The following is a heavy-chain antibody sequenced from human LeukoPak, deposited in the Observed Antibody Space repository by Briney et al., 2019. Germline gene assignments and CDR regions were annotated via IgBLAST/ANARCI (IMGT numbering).Heavy chain of an antibody. V-gene: IGHV2-5*01. CDR1: GFSLSTSGVG. CDR2: LYWNDDR. D-gene: IGHD4-17*01. CDR3: AHMVNTVTTSWGAFDI. Sequence: ESRPTLVKPTQTLTLTCTFTGFSLSTSGVGVGWIRQPPGKALEWLAPLYWNDDRRYSPSLNNRLTITKDTSKNQVVLRMTNMDPVDTGTYYCAHMVNTVTTSWGAFDIWGQGTVVTVSS. J-gene: IGHJ3*02.